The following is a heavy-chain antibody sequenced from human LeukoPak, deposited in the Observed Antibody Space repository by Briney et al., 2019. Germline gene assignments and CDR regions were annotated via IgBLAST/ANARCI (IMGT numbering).Heavy chain of an antibody. J-gene: IGHJ3*02. D-gene: IGHD3-10*01. Sequence: SETLSLTCTVSGGSLHNYYWSWVRQPPGKGLEWIGYIDYSGSTNYNPSLKSRVTISVDTSQNQFSLKLNSVTAADTAVYYCAKSNGYGLVDIWGQGTMVTVSS. CDR3: AKSNGYGLVDI. CDR1: GGSLHNYY. CDR2: IDYSGST. V-gene: IGHV4-59*12.